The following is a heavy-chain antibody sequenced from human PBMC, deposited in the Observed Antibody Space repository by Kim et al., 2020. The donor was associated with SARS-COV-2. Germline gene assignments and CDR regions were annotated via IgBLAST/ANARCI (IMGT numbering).Heavy chain of an antibody. V-gene: IGHV4-4*07. Sequence: SETLSLTCTVSGGSISSYYWSWIRQPAGKGLEWIGRIYTSGSTNYNPSLKSRVTMSVDTSKNQFSLKLSSVTAADTAVYYCARAKFTVTTDSPAFDIWSQGTMVTVSS. CDR3: ARAKFTVTTDSPAFDI. J-gene: IGHJ3*02. D-gene: IGHD4-17*01. CDR1: GGSISSYY. CDR2: IYTSGST.